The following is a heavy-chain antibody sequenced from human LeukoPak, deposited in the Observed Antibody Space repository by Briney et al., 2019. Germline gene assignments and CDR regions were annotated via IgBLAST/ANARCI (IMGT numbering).Heavy chain of an antibody. CDR3: ARTEYSSSSSSDY. CDR2: INPNSGGT. CDR1: GYTFTGYY. Sequence: GASVKASCKASGYTFTGYYMHWVRQAPGQGLEWMGRINPNSGGTNYAQKFQGRVTMTRDTSISTAYMELSRLRSDDTAVYYCARTEYSSSSSSDYWGQGTLVTVSS. V-gene: IGHV1-2*06. D-gene: IGHD6-6*01. J-gene: IGHJ4*02.